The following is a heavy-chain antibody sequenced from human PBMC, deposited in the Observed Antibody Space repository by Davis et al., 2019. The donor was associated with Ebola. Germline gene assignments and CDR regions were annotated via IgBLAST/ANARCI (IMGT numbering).Heavy chain of an antibody. D-gene: IGHD5-12*01. CDR1: GGSVTSYY. V-gene: IGHV4-59*02. J-gene: IGHJ6*02. Sequence: PSETLSLTCSVSGGSVTSYYWSWIRQTPGKGLEWIGYVYHTGSTNQNPSLKGRVTISVDTSRNQFSLKLSSVTAADTAVYYCAKEQGGPRYSGYYPYGLDVWDQGTTVTVSS. CDR2: VYHTGST. CDR3: AKEQGGPRYSGYYPYGLDV.